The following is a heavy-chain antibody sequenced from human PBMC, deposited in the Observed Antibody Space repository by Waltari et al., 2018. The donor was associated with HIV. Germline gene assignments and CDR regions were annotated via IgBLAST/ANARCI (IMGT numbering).Heavy chain of an antibody. J-gene: IGHJ2*01. CDR3: ARTMDHVDTVMERYWYFDL. CDR1: GGTFSSYA. D-gene: IGHD5-18*01. V-gene: IGHV1-69*01. Sequence: QVQLVQSGAEVKKPGSSVKVSCKASGGTFSSYAIRWVRQARGQGLEWMGGIIPIFGTTNYAQKFQGRVTITADESTSTAYMELSSLRSEDTAMYYCARTMDHVDTVMERYWYFDLWGRGTLVTVSS. CDR2: IIPIFGTT.